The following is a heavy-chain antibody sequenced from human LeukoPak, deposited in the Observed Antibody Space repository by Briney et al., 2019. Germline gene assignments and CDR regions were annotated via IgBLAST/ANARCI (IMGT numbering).Heavy chain of an antibody. V-gene: IGHV3-43*01. CDR2: ITWDGVTT. D-gene: IGHD4-17*01. CDR3: AKDLTTVTTQGDY. J-gene: IGHJ4*02. Sequence: PGGSLRLSCAASGFTFDDYGMHWVRQAPGKGLEWVSLITWDGVTTYYADSVKGRFTISRDNSKNTLYLQMNSLRPEDTAVYYCAKDLTTVTTQGDYWGQGTLVTVSS. CDR1: GFTFDDYG.